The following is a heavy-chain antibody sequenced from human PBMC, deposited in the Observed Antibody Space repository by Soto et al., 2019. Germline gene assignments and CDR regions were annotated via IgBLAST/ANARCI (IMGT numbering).Heavy chain of an antibody. CDR3: ARVMTTFGVVSNGPDH. CDR1: GYPFTTYG. CDR2: ISTCNGNT. Sequence: GSVKVYCKSSGYPFTTYGITLGRQAPGQGLEWMGWISTCNGNTNYSQSLQGRVTMTRETSSTTAYMELRSLRSDDTAVYYCARVMTTFGVVSNGPDHWGQGTMVTVSS. J-gene: IGHJ4*02. V-gene: IGHV1-18*04. D-gene: IGHD3-3*01.